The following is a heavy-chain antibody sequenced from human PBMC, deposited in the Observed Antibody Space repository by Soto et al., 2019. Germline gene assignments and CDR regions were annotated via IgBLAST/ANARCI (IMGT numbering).Heavy chain of an antibody. CDR2: IYSGGYT. D-gene: IGHD3-10*01. J-gene: IGHJ4*02. V-gene: IGHV3-53*01. CDR1: GFTVSNNY. Sequence: EVQLVESGGGLIQPGGSLRLSCAVSGFTVSNNYMSWVRQAPGKGLEGVSVIYSGGYTAYGDSVKGRFTISRDNSKNTIFLQRKPRRPDAPALFYCGTTRGGGGYWGQGTLVTVSS. CDR3: GTTRGGGGY.